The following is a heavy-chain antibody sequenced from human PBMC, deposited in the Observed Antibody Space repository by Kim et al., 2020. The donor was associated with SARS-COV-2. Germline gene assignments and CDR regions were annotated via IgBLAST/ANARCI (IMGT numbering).Heavy chain of an antibody. Sequence: YYANSVKGRFSISRDKSKNTLYLQMGSLRAEDMAVYYCARDGTWELAFDYWGQGPLVTVSS. CDR3: ARDGTWELAFDY. V-gene: IGHV3-64*01. D-gene: IGHD1-26*01. J-gene: IGHJ4*02.